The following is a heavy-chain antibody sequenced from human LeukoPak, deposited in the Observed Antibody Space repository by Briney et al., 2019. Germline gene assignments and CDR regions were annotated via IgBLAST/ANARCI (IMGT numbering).Heavy chain of an antibody. Sequence: SETLSLTCTVSGGSISSGGYYWSWIRQHPGKGLEWIGYIYYSGSTYYNPSLKSRVTISVDTSKNQFSLKLSSVTAADTAVYYCARERVSNYYDSSGYDYWGQGTLVTVSS. J-gene: IGHJ4*02. CDR2: IYYSGST. V-gene: IGHV4-31*03. CDR1: GGSISSGGYY. D-gene: IGHD3-22*01. CDR3: ARERVSNYYDSSGYDY.